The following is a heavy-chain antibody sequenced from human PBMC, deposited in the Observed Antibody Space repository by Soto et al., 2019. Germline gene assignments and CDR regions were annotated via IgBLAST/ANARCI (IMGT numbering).Heavy chain of an antibody. Sequence: GGSLRLSCAASGFTFSSYVMHWGGQAPGKGLEWVAVIWYDGSNKYYADSVKGRFTISRDNSKNTLYLQMNSLRAEDTAVYYCARDRRATITLDFDYWGQGTLVTVSS. V-gene: IGHV3-33*01. CDR2: IWYDGSNK. CDR3: ARDRRATITLDFDY. CDR1: GFTFSSYV. J-gene: IGHJ4*02. D-gene: IGHD5-12*01.